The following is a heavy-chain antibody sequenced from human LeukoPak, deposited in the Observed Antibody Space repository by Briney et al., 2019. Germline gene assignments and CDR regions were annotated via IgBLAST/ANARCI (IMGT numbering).Heavy chain of an antibody. D-gene: IGHD2-2*01. CDR1: GGSISSYY. CDR3: ARDLEYCSSTSCFLGLYYYYMDV. J-gene: IGHJ6*03. CDR2: IYTSGST. V-gene: IGHV4-4*07. Sequence: SETLSLTCTVSGGSISSYYWSWIRQPAGKGLEWIGRIYTSGSTNYNPSLKSRVTMSVDTSKNQFSLKLSSVTAADTAVYYCARDLEYCSSTSCFLGLYYYYMDVWGKGTTVTVSS.